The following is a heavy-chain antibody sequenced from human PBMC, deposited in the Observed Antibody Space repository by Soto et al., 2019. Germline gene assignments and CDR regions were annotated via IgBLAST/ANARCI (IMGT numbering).Heavy chain of an antibody. CDR1: GFTFSSYG. CDR2: ISYDGSNK. Sequence: PGGSLRLSCAASGFTFSSYGMHWVRQAPGKGLEWVAVISYDGSNKYYADSVKGRFTISRDNSKNTLYLQMNSLRAEDTAVYYCAKDQGGGYCSSTSCSAPDGMDVWGQWTTVTVS. V-gene: IGHV3-30*18. CDR3: AKDQGGGYCSSTSCSAPDGMDV. D-gene: IGHD2-2*03. J-gene: IGHJ6*02.